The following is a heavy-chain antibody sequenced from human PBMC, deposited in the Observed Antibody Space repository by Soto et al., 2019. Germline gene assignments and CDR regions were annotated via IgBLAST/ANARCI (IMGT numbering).Heavy chain of an antibody. CDR2: IYYSGST. J-gene: IGHJ5*02. CDR3: SKSRGGYQPQPFDP. CDR1: GGSISSGDYY. D-gene: IGHD2-15*01. V-gene: IGHV4-30-4*01. Sequence: KPSETLSLTCTVSGGSISSGDYYWSWIRQPPGKGLEWIGYIYYSGSTYYNPSLKSRVTISVDTSKNQFSLKLSSVTAADTAVYYCSKSRGGYQPQPFDPWGQGTLVTVSS.